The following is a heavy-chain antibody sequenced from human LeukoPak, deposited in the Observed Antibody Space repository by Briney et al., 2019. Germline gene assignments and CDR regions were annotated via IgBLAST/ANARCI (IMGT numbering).Heavy chain of an antibody. Sequence: GGSLRLSCTPSGFRFSSYPMSWVRQAPGKGLEWVSSISWSGDRMGYADAVKGRFTISRDNAKNSLFLQMNSLRVEDTALYYCAKDLGGSATTVWGQGTLVTVSS. J-gene: IGHJ4*02. D-gene: IGHD2-2*01. V-gene: IGHV3-20*04. CDR3: AKDLGGSATTV. CDR2: ISWSGDRM. CDR1: GFRFSSYP.